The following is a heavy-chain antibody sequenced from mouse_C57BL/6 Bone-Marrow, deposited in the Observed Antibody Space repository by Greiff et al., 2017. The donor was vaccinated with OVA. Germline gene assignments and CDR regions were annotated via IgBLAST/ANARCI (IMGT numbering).Heavy chain of an antibody. CDR3: TRVGDYEEGYFDV. J-gene: IGHJ1*03. Sequence: EVKLMESGGGLVKPGGSLKLSCAASGFTFSSYAMSWVRQTPEKRLEWVATISAGGSYTYYPDNVKGRFTISRDNAKNNLYLQMSHLKSEDTAMYYCTRVGDYEEGYFDVWGTGTTVTVSS. V-gene: IGHV5-4*03. CDR2: ISAGGSYT. D-gene: IGHD2-4*01. CDR1: GFTFSSYA.